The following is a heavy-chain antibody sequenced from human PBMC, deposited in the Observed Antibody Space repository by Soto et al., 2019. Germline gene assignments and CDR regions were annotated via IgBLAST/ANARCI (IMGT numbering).Heavy chain of an antibody. CDR2: ISSSSSTI. CDR1: GFTFSSYS. Sequence: EVQLVESGGGLVQPGGSLRLSCAASGFTFSSYSMNWVRQAPGKGLEWVSYISSSSSTIYYADSVKGRFTISRDNAKNSLYLQMNRLRDEDRGVYYCARESGGRSYYHGMDVWGQGTTVTGSS. CDR3: ARESGGRSYYHGMDV. D-gene: IGHD2-15*01. J-gene: IGHJ6*02. V-gene: IGHV3-48*02.